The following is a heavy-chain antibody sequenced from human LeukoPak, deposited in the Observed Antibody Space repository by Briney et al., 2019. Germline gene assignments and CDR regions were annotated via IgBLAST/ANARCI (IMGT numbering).Heavy chain of an antibody. CDR3: ARDAPYDRRGYYYHY. J-gene: IGHJ4*02. Sequence: SQTLSLPRTVCGGSLRSYSYYWSWIRQPAAKGLEWIGRIYTSWSTHSNPSLQSRVTLPVDPYHNQLSLQLRYVTAADTAVYYCARDAPYDRRGYYYHYWGQGTLVTVSS. V-gene: IGHV4-61*02. D-gene: IGHD3-22*01. CDR1: GGSLRSYSYY. CDR2: IYTSWST.